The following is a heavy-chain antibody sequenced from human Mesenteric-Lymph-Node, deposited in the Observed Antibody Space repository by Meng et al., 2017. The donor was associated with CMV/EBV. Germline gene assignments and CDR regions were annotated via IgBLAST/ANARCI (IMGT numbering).Heavy chain of an antibody. Sequence: GESLKISCAASGFTFNTYSMNWVRQAPGKGLEWVSFISGSTSYIYYADSVKGRFTISRDNAKNSLYLQMNTLRAEDTAVYYCARERGNDYGDYVRGLDYWGQGTLVTVSS. CDR3: ARERGNDYGDYVRGLDY. CDR2: ISGSTSYI. D-gene: IGHD4-17*01. CDR1: GFTFNTYS. J-gene: IGHJ4*02. V-gene: IGHV3-21*01.